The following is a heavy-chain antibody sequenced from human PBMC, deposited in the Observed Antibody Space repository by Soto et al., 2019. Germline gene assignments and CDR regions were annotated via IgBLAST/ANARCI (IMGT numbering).Heavy chain of an antibody. CDR3: ARQRPVVVIPWWFDP. CDR1: GGSISSYY. Sequence: SETLSLTCTVSGGSISSYYWSWIRQPPGKGLEWIGYIYYSGSTNYNPSLKSRVTISVDTSKNQLSLKLSSVTAADTAVYYCARQRPVVVIPWWFDPWGQGTLVTVSS. CDR2: IYYSGST. D-gene: IGHD3-16*01. V-gene: IGHV4-59*08. J-gene: IGHJ5*02.